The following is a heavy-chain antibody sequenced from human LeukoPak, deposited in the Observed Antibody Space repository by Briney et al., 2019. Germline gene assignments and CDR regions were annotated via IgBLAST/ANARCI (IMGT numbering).Heavy chain of an antibody. V-gene: IGHV4-59*01. CDR3: ARGAVTTDLYYFDY. CDR2: IYYSGST. Sequence: SETLSLTCTVSGGSISSYYWSWIRQPPGKGLEWIGYIYYSGSTNYNPSLKSRVTISVDTSKNQFSLKLSSVTAADTAVYYCARGAVTTDLYYFDYWGQGTLVTVSS. J-gene: IGHJ4*02. CDR1: GGSISSYY. D-gene: IGHD4-17*01.